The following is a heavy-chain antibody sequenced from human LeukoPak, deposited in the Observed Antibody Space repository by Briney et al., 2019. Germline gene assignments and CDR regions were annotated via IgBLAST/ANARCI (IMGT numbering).Heavy chain of an antibody. J-gene: IGHJ4*02. D-gene: IGHD3-3*01. V-gene: IGHV3-7*03. CDR2: IKHDGSEK. CDR1: GFIFTNYF. Sequence: PGGSLRLSCAASGFIFTNYFMSWVRQAPGKGLEWVASIKHDGSEKYYVDSVKGRFTISRDNSKNTLYLQMNSLRAEDTAVYYCAKDKVLRFLEWSRKGYYFDYWGQGTLVTVSS. CDR3: AKDKVLRFLEWSRKGYYFDY.